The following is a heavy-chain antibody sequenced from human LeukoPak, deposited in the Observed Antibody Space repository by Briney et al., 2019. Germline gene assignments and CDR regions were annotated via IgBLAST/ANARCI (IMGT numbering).Heavy chain of an antibody. Sequence: GGRVRLCCAASGFKKKSHWMHWVRQTPVKRLIWVSRIKTDGSSTSYVDSVAGRFTISRDNAKNTLYLQMNSLRAEDTAVYYCARGNYYDSSGPGGYWGQGTLVIVSS. D-gene: IGHD3-22*01. V-gene: IGHV3-74*01. J-gene: IGHJ4*02. CDR2: IKTDGSST. CDR3: ARGNYYDSSGPGGY. CDR1: GFKKKSHW.